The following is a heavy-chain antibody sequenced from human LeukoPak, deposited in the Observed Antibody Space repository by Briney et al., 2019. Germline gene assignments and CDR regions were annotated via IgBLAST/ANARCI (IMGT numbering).Heavy chain of an antibody. Sequence: PRGSLRLSCAASGFTFSSYAMSWVRQAPGKGLEWVSAISGSGGTTYYADSVEGRFTISRDNSKNTLYLQMNSLRAEDTAVYYCAKGGPVAADPRYFQHWGQGTLVTVSS. CDR2: ISGSGGTT. V-gene: IGHV3-23*01. J-gene: IGHJ1*01. CDR1: GFTFSSYA. CDR3: AKGGPVAADPRYFQH. D-gene: IGHD6-19*01.